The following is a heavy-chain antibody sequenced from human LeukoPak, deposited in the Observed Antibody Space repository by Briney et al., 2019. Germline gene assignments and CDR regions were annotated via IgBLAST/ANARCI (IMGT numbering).Heavy chain of an antibody. CDR3: ARVLTPLGYCSGGSCYSDYYYYMDV. J-gene: IGHJ6*03. Sequence: PGGSLRLSCAASRFTFSSYSMNWVRQAPGKGLEWVSSISSSGSYIYYADSVKGRFTISRDNAKNSLYLQMNSLRAEDTAVYYCARVLTPLGYCSGGSCYSDYYYYMDVWGKGTTVTISS. CDR2: ISSSGSYI. CDR1: RFTFSSYS. V-gene: IGHV3-21*01. D-gene: IGHD2-15*01.